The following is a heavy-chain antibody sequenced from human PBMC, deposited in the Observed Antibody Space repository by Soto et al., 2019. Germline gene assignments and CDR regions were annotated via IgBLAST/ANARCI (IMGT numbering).Heavy chain of an antibody. D-gene: IGHD3-9*01. V-gene: IGHV1-18*01. J-gene: IGHJ4*02. CDR1: GYTFTNYG. CDR2: INPYNGNT. Sequence: QVQLVQSAPELKKPGASVKVSCGASGYTFTNYGISWVRQAPGQGLEWMGWINPYNGNTKYSQKLQGRVTMTTDTSPSTAYLDLRSLRSDDTAVYYCARDPMTGYLQFDYWGQGTLVTVSS. CDR3: ARDPMTGYLQFDY.